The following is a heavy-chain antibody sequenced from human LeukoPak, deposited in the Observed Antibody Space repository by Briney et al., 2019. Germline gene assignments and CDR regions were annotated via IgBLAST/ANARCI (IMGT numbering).Heavy chain of an antibody. CDR1: GFPVSSNY. Sequence: GGSLRLSCAASGFPVSSNYMSWVRPAPGKGLEWVSVIYSGGSTYYADSVKGRFTISRDNSKNTLYLQMNSLRAEDTAVYYCARDMYSSSWGQGTLVTVSS. D-gene: IGHD6-6*01. J-gene: IGHJ4*02. V-gene: IGHV3-53*01. CDR2: IYSGGST. CDR3: ARDMYSSS.